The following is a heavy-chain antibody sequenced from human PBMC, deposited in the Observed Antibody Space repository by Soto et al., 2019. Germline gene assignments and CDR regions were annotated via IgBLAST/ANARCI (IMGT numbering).Heavy chain of an antibody. D-gene: IGHD1-26*01. CDR3: ATPVRPAWEHLTPPDYIDF. CDR2: ISGSGGST. V-gene: IGHV3-23*01. Sequence: GGSLRLSCAASGFTFSSYAMSWVRQAPGKGLEWVSAISGSGGSTYYADSVKGRFTISRDNSKNTLYLQMNSLRAEDTAVYYCATPVRPAWEHLTPPDYIDFPGQGTLGTVSS. CDR1: GFTFSSYA. J-gene: IGHJ4*02.